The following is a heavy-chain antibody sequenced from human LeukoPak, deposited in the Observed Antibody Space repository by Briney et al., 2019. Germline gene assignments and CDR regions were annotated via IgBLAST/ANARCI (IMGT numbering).Heavy chain of an antibody. CDR1: GFTFSSYA. D-gene: IGHD6-13*01. CDR3: AKEGIAAVTFQH. J-gene: IGHJ1*01. Sequence: GGSLRLSCAASGFTFSSYAMSWVRQAPGKGLEWVSAISGSGCSTYYADSVKGRFTISRDNSKNTLYLQMNSLGAEDTAVYYCAKEGIAAVTFQHWGQGTLVTVSS. CDR2: ISGSGCST. V-gene: IGHV3-23*01.